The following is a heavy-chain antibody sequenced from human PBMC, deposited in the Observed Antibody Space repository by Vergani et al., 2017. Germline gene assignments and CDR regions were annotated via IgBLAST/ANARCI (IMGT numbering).Heavy chain of an antibody. D-gene: IGHD2-21*02. Sequence: QVQLVQSGAEVKKPGASVKVSCKASGYTFTSYDINWVRQATGQGLEWMGWMNPNSGNTGYAQKCKGRFTMTRNTSISTAYMELSSLRSEDTDVYYCARGAVTAFWFDPWGQGTLVTVSS. J-gene: IGHJ5*02. CDR3: ARGAVTAFWFDP. V-gene: IGHV1-8*02. CDR1: GYTFTSYD. CDR2: MNPNSGNT.